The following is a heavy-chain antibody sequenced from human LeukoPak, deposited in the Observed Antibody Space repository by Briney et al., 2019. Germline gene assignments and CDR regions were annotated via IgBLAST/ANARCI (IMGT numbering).Heavy chain of an antibody. CDR1: GYTFTSYG. CDR3: ASTSRDSSGSPLGTFDY. CDR2: ISAYNGNT. V-gene: IGHV1-18*01. D-gene: IGHD3-22*01. Sequence: GASVKVSCKASGYTFTSYGISWVRQAPGQGLEWMGWISAYNGNTNYAQKLQGRVTMTTDTSTSTAYMELRSLRSDDTAVYYCASTSRDSSGSPLGTFDYWGQGTLVTVSS. J-gene: IGHJ4*02.